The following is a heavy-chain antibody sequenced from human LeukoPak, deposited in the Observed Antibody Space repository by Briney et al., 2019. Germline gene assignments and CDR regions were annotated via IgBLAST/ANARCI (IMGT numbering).Heavy chain of an antibody. Sequence: PSETLSLTCTVSGGSIRSHYWSWIRQPPGKGLEWIGYIYYSGSTNYNPSLKSRVTISVDTSKNQFSLKLSSVTAADTAVYYCARGGLGPHYYFDYWGQGTLVTVSS. CDR2: IYYSGST. V-gene: IGHV4-59*11. D-gene: IGHD6-19*01. J-gene: IGHJ4*02. CDR3: ARGGLGPHYYFDY. CDR1: GGSIRSHY.